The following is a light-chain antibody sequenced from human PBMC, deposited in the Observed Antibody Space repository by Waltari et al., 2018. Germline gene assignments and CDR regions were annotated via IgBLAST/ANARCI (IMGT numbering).Light chain of an antibody. CDR3: LLYYGGTLV. Sequence: QTVVTQAPSLTVSPGGTVTLTCASSTGAVTSGYHPNWVQQKPGPPPRALIYGASNRHSWTPVRVSVSLFGGKAALTLAGVQPEDEAVYYCLLYYGGTLVFGGGTRLTVL. CDR2: GAS. V-gene: IGLV7-43*01. J-gene: IGLJ3*02. CDR1: TGAVTSGYH.